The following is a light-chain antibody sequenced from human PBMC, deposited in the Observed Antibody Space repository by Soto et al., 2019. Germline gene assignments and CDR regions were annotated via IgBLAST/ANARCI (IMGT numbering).Light chain of an antibody. CDR1: QSISSW. J-gene: IGKJ5*01. CDR3: QQSYSAPIT. CDR2: AAS. Sequence: DIQMTQSPPTLSASVGDRVTITCRASQSISSWLAWYQQKPGKAPKVLMYAASNLQSGVPSRFSGSGSGTDFTLTISSLQPEDFATYYCQQSYSAPITFGQGTRLEIK. V-gene: IGKV1-39*01.